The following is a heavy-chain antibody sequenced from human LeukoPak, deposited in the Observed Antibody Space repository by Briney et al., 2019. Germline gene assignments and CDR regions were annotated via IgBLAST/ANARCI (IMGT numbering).Heavy chain of an antibody. D-gene: IGHD1-26*01. Sequence: ASVKVSCTASGYIFTSYGISWVRQAPGQGLEWMGWISAYNGNTNYAQKLEGRVTMTTDTSTSTAYMELRSLRSADTAVYYCARDLSQRELDYWGQGTLVTVSS. V-gene: IGHV1-18*01. J-gene: IGHJ4*02. CDR1: GYIFTSYG. CDR2: ISAYNGNT. CDR3: ARDLSQRELDY.